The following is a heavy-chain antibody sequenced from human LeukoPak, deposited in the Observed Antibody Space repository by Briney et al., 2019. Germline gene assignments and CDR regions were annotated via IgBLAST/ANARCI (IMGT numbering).Heavy chain of an antibody. CDR3: ARDRYYVLDY. CDR2: ISYDGSNE. D-gene: IGHD3-10*02. J-gene: IGHJ4*02. V-gene: IGHV3-30*04. CDR1: GFTFSSYV. Sequence: GRSLRLSCAASGFTFSSYVMHWVRQAPGKGLEWVAIISYDGSNEYYADSVKGRFTISRDNAKNTLYLQMNSLRAEDTAVYYCARDRYYVLDYWGQGILVAVSS.